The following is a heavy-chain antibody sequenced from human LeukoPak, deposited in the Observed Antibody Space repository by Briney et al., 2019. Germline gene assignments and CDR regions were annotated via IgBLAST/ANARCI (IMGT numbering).Heavy chain of an antibody. D-gene: IGHD1-7*01. Sequence: GGSLRLSYAASGFTFSNAWMSWVRQAPGKGLEWVGRIKSKTDGGTTDYAAPVKGRFTISRDDSKNTLYLQMNSLKTEDTAVYYCTTPRYNWNYDYWFDPWGQGTLVTVSS. V-gene: IGHV3-15*01. J-gene: IGHJ5*02. CDR1: GFTFSNAW. CDR2: IKSKTDGGTT. CDR3: TTPRYNWNYDYWFDP.